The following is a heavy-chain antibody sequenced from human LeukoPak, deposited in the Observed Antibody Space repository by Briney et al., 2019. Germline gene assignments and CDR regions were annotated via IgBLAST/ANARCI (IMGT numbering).Heavy chain of an antibody. V-gene: IGHV4-39*07. Sequence: SETLSLTCAVSGGSISSGSYYWGWIRQPPGKGLEWIGSIYHSGSTYYNPSLKSRVTISVDTSKNQFSLKLSSVTAADTAVYYCARYIWGSYPTFEDYWGQGSLVTVSS. CDR1: GGSISSGSYY. D-gene: IGHD3-16*02. CDR2: IYHSGST. J-gene: IGHJ4*02. CDR3: ARYIWGSYPTFEDY.